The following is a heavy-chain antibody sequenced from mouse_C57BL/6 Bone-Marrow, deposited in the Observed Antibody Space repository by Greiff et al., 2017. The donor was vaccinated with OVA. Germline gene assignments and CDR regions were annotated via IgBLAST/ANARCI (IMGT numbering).Heavy chain of an antibody. CDR3: ARHILGSSYYFDY. CDR1: GFTFSSYG. V-gene: IGHV5-6*01. J-gene: IGHJ2*01. D-gene: IGHD1-1*01. CDR2: ISSGGSYT. Sequence: EVQLVESGGDLVKPGGSLKLSCAASGFTFSSYGMSWVRQTPDKRLEWVATISSGGSYTYYPDSVKGRFTISRDNAKNTLYLQMSSLKSEDTAMYYCARHILGSSYYFDYWGQGTTLTVSS.